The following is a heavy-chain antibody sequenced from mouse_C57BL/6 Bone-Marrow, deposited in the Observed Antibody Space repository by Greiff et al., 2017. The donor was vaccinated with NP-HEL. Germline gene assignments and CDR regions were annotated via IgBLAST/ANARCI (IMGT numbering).Heavy chain of an antibody. D-gene: IGHD1-1*01. V-gene: IGHV1-62-2*01. CDR1: GYTFTEYT. Sequence: VQLQQSGAELVKPGASVKLSCKASGYTFTEYTIHWVKQRSGQCLEWIGWFYPGSGSIKYNEKFKDKATLTADKSSSTVYMELSRLTSEDSAVYFCARHEEDYGSTRYAMDYWGQGTSVTVSS. J-gene: IGHJ4*01. CDR2: FYPGSGSI. CDR3: ARHEEDYGSTRYAMDY.